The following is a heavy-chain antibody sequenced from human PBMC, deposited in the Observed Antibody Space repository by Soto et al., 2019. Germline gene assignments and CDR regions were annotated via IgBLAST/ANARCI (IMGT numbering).Heavy chain of an antibody. CDR2: IYSGGDT. V-gene: IGHV3-53*01. CDR3: ARFPALDPGGY. D-gene: IGHD3-10*01. CDR1: GFTVSSNY. J-gene: IGHJ4*02. Sequence: GGSLRLSCAASGFTVSSNYMSWVRQAPGKGLEWVSVIYSGGDTYCADSVKGRFTISRDNSKNTLYLQMNSLRAEDTAVYYCARFPALDPGGYWGQGTLVTVSS.